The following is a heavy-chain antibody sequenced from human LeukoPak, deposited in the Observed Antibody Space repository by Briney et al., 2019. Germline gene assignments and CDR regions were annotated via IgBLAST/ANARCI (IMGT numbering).Heavy chain of an antibody. Sequence: PSETLSLTCTVSGYSISSGYYWGWIRQPPGKGLEWVGSLYHSASTYYNPSLKSRVTVSVDTSKNQFSLKLSSVTAADTAVYYCARQDNDYPYYFDFWGQGTLVTVSS. V-gene: IGHV4-38-2*02. CDR3: ARQDNDYPYYFDF. CDR1: GYSISSGYY. CDR2: LYHSAST. D-gene: IGHD4-11*01. J-gene: IGHJ4*02.